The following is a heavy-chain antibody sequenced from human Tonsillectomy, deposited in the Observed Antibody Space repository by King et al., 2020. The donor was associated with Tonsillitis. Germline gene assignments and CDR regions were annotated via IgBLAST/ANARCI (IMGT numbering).Heavy chain of an antibody. Sequence: VQLVESGGGVVQPGRSLRLSCAASGFTFSNYGMHWVRQAPGKGLEWVAVISYDGSDTYYADSVKGRFTISRDNSKNTLYLQMNSLRAEDTAVYYCAKDLSGSHWGQGTLVTVSS. CDR1: GFTFSNYG. D-gene: IGHD3-9*01. CDR3: AKDLSGSH. V-gene: IGHV3-30*18. CDR2: ISYDGSDT. J-gene: IGHJ4*02.